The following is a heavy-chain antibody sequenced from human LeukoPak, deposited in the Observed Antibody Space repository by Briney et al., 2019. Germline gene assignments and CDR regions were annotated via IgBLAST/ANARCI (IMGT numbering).Heavy chain of an antibody. D-gene: IGHD2-2*01. Sequence: PGGSLRLSCAASGFTVSSNHMTWVRQAPGKGLEWVSEIYTGGLTFYADSVTGRFTISRDNSKNTLYLQMNSLRAEDTAVYYCAKDPHCTSTSCYDYFDYWGQGTLVTVSS. CDR3: AKDPHCTSTSCYDYFDY. V-gene: IGHV3-53*01. CDR1: GFTVSSNH. CDR2: IYTGGLT. J-gene: IGHJ4*02.